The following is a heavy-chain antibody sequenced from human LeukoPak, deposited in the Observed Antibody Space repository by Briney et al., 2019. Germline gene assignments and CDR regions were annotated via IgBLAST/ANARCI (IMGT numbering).Heavy chain of an antibody. CDR1: GFTFSSYA. CDR2: ISGSGGST. CDR3: AKVTVAGNYYYYYGMDV. J-gene: IGHJ6*04. D-gene: IGHD6-19*01. V-gene: IGHV3-23*01. Sequence: GGSLRLSCAASGFTFSSYAMSWVRQAPGKGLEWVSDISGSGGSTYYADSVKGRFTISRDNSKNTLYLQMNSRRAEDTAVYYCAKVTVAGNYYYYYGMDVWGKGTTVTVSS.